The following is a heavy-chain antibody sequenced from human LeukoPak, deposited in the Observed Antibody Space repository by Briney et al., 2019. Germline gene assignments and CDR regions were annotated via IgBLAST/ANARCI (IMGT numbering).Heavy chain of an antibody. V-gene: IGHV3-30*02. CDR2: ILYDGSHK. CDR1: GVTFSSDG. J-gene: IGHJ4*02. Sequence: PGGSLRLSCAASGVTFSSDGMHCVRQAPGKGLEWVALILYDGSHKYYADSVKGRFTISRDNSKNTLYLKMNSLRAEDTAVYSCAKDRRPNNYHASGTHYWGQGTLVTVSS. D-gene: IGHD3-10*01. CDR3: AKDRRPNNYHASGTHY.